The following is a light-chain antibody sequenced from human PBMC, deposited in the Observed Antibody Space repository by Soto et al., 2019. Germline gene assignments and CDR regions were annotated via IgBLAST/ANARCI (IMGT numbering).Light chain of an antibody. CDR2: GTY. J-gene: IGKJ1*01. CDR3: QQFNNWPWT. CDR1: QRVSSD. V-gene: IGKV3-15*01. Sequence: EIVMTQSPATLSVSPVERATLSCMASQRVSSDLAWYQQKPGQAPRLLIYGTYTRAPGIPARFSGSGSGTEFTLTISGLQSEDFAVYYCQQFNNWPWTFGQGTKVDIK.